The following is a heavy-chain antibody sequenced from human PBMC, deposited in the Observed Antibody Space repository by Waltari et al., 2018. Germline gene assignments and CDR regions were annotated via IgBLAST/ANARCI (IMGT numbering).Heavy chain of an antibody. CDR1: GYSFTSYW. CDR2: IYPGDSAT. Sequence: EVQLVQSGAEVKKPGESLKISCKGSGYSFTSYWIGWVRQMTGKGLEWMGIIYPGDSATRYSPSFQGQVTISADKSISTAYLQWSSLKASDTAMYYCASYPIAVAGRGSRAHWGQGTLVTVSS. CDR3: ASYPIAVAGRGSRAH. D-gene: IGHD6-19*01. V-gene: IGHV5-51*03. J-gene: IGHJ1*01.